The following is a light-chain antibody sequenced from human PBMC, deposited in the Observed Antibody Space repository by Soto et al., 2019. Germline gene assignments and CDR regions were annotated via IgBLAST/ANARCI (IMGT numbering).Light chain of an antibody. V-gene: IGKV3-20*01. CDR1: QSVSSNY. CDR2: GAS. J-gene: IGKJ1*01. Sequence: EIVLTQSPGTLSLSPGERATLSYRASQSVSSNYLAWYQQKPGQAPRLLIYGASSRATGSPDRFSGSESGTDFTLTISRLEPEDFAVYFCQQYGSSPATFGQGTKVDIK. CDR3: QQYGSSPAT.